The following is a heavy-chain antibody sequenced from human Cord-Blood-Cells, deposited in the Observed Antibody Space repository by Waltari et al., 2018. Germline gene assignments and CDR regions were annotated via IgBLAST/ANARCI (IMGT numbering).Heavy chain of an antibody. J-gene: IGHJ6*02. Sequence: QVQLQQWGAGLLKPSETLYLTCAVYGVSFSGSSWSWVRQPPAKGLEWIGEINHSGSTNYNPSLKSRVTISVDTSKNQFSLKLSSVTAADTAVYYCARTPPTGIAAAGTYYYYGMDVWGQGTTVTVSS. V-gene: IGHV4-34*01. CDR1: GVSFSGSS. D-gene: IGHD6-13*01. CDR2: INHSGST. CDR3: ARTPPTGIAAAGTYYYYGMDV.